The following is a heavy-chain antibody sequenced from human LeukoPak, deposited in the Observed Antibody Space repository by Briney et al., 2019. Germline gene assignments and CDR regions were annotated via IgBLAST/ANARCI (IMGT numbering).Heavy chain of an antibody. J-gene: IGHJ6*02. V-gene: IGHV3-66*01. CDR2: IYDSGNT. D-gene: IGHD3-16*01. CDR1: GLTVSSNY. CDR3: SRESWGPGNGMEV. Sequence: GGSLRLSCAASGLTVSSNYMNWVRQAPGKGLEWVSLIYDSGNTKYADSVKGRFIISRDNSKNTLYFQMNSLRVEDTAVYYCSRESWGPGNGMEVWGPGTTVTVSS.